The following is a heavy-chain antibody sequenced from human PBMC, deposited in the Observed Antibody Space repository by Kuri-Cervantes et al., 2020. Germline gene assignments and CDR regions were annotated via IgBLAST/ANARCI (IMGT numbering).Heavy chain of an antibody. CDR2: ISAYNGNT. V-gene: IGHV1-18*01. D-gene: IGHD2/OR15-2a*01. J-gene: IGHJ4*02. CDR1: GGTFSSYT. Sequence: ASVKVSCKASGGTFSSYTISWVRQAPGQGLEWMGWISAYNGNTNYAQKLQGRVTMTTDASTSTAYMELRSLRSDDTAVYYCATDVRTKGAFDYWGQGTLVTVSS. CDR3: ATDVRTKGAFDY.